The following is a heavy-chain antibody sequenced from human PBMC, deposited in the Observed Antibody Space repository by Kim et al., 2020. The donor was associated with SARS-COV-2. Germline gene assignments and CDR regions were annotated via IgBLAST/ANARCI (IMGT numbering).Heavy chain of an antibody. V-gene: IGHV3-23*01. J-gene: IGHJ3*02. D-gene: IGHD1-26*01. CDR2: ISSSGGST. Sequence: GGSLRLSCAASGFTFSSYAMSWVRQAPGKGLEWVSTISSSGGSTYYVASVKGRFTISRDNSKNTVYLQMNSLRAEDTALYYCAKDGGVAVTTNDAFDIWGQGTMVTVSS. CDR3: AKDGGVAVTTNDAFDI. CDR1: GFTFSSYA.